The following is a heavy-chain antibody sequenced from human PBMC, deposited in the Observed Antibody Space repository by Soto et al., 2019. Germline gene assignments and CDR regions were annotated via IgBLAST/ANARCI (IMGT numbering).Heavy chain of an antibody. D-gene: IGHD2-2*01. CDR3: AREAGYCSRTSCYRRAFDT. CDR2: INTDGCSS. Sequence: EVQLVESGGDLVQPGGSLRLSCAASGFTFSGHWMHWVRQVPGKGMEWVSRINTDGCSSAYAESVKGRFTIPRDNPKNTLYLQMTGLRAEDTAVYYCAREAGYCSRTSCYRRAFDTWGQGTTVTVSS. J-gene: IGHJ3*02. CDR1: GFTFSGHW. V-gene: IGHV3-74*03.